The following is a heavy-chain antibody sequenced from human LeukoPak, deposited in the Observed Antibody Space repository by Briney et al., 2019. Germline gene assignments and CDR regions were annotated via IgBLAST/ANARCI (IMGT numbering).Heavy chain of an antibody. D-gene: IGHD3-3*01. Sequence: AVKVSCKGSGGTFNNYAISWVRQAPGQGLEWMGGIIPMFGTTNYAQKFQGRVTITTDESTSTAYLELSSLRSEDTALYYCASTIFGPRRGYYYYYYMDVWGKGTTVTVSS. CDR3: ASTIFGPRRGYYYYYYMDV. CDR1: GGTFNNYA. V-gene: IGHV1-69*05. J-gene: IGHJ6*03. CDR2: IIPMFGTT.